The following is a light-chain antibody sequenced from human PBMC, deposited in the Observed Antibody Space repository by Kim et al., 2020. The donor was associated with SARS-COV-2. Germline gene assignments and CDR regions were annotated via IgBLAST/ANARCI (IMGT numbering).Light chain of an antibody. J-gene: IGLJ2*01. CDR2: DVS. Sequence: QSALTQPASMSGSPGQSITISCTGTSSDIGGYKYVSWYQQHPGKAPKLMIYDVSNRPSGVSNRFSGSKSGNTASLTISGLQAEDEADYFCSSYKSNRDVLFGGGTQLTVL. V-gene: IGLV2-14*03. CDR1: SSDIGGYKY. CDR3: SSYKSNRDVL.